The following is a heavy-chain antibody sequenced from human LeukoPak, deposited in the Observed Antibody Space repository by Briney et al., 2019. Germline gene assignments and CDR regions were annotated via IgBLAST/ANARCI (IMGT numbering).Heavy chain of an antibody. V-gene: IGHV3-66*03. J-gene: IGHJ5*02. CDR2: IRDSGEA. CDR3: ARDRAALRDWVEFDP. D-gene: IGHD3/OR15-3a*01. Sequence: HPGGSLRLSCAVSGFRVSDYYMSWVRQAPGKGLEWVGLIRDSGEAFYADFVRGRFAISRDESENTLYLQMNSLRVEDTAVYFCARDRAALRDWVEFDPWGQGTPVIVSS. CDR1: GFRVSDYY.